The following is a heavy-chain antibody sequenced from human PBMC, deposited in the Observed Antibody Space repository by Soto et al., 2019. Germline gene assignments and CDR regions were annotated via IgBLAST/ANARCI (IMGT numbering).Heavy chain of an antibody. CDR2: TSYDGSDK. Sequence: QVQLVESGGGVVQPGTSLRVSCVGSGFTFRSYVIRWVRQAPGKGLEWVALTSYDGSDKYYDDSVRGRFTISRDNSRNTVDLQMDSLRLEDTALYYCARWGTTGGVDFWGQGTLVSVSS. D-gene: IGHD3-16*01. CDR1: GFTFRSYV. V-gene: IGHV3-30*19. J-gene: IGHJ1*01. CDR3: ARWGTTGGVDF.